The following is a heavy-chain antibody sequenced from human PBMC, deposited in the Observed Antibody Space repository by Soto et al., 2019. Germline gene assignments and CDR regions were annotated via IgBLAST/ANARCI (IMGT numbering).Heavy chain of an antibody. CDR1: GYSFTSYW. V-gene: IGHV5-51*01. CDR3: ARHASSGWPYYYYGMDV. Sequence: PGESLKISCKGSGYSFTSYWIGWVRQMPGKGLEWMGIIYPGDTDTRYSPSFQGQVTISADKSISTAYLQWSSLKASDTAMYYGARHASSGWPYYYYGMDVWGQGTTVTVSS. CDR2: IYPGDTDT. J-gene: IGHJ6*02. D-gene: IGHD6-19*01.